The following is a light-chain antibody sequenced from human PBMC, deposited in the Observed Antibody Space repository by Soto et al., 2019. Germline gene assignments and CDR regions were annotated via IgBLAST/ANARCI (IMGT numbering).Light chain of an antibody. CDR1: QSISGNS. V-gene: IGKV3-20*01. J-gene: IGKJ3*01. CDR3: QYYDNSPPLFT. CDR2: GAS. Sequence: EIVLTQSPGTLSLSPGERATLFCKASQSISGNSVAWYQQKPGQAPRLLIFGASTRATGIPDRFSGGGSGTDFTLTISRLEPEDIAVYSCQYYDNSPPLFTFGPGTKVDL.